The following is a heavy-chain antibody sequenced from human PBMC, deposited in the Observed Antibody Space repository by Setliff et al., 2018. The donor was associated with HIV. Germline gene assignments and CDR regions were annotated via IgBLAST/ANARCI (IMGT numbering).Heavy chain of an antibody. V-gene: IGHV4-4*02. CDR3: ARLSGGMVPNY. CDR2: IYHSGST. Sequence: PSETLSLTCAVSGGSISTTNWWSWVRQPPGKGLEWIGEIYHSGSTNYNPSLKSRVTMSVDTSKNQFSLRLSSVTAADTAVYYCARLSGGMVPNYWGQGTLVTVSS. CDR1: GGSISTTNW. J-gene: IGHJ4*02. D-gene: IGHD3-10*01.